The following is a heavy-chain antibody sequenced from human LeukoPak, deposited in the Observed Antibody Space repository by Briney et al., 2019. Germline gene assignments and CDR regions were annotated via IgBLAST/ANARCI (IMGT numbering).Heavy chain of an antibody. CDR2: ISGSSTYT. CDR3: ARLRAAQTYDC. V-gene: IGHV3-11*06. CDR1: GFTFSNYY. D-gene: IGHD6-13*01. Sequence: GGSLRLSCAASGFTFSNYYMTWIRQAPGKGLECVSYISGSSTYTNYADSVKGRFTISRDNAKNSLYLQMNSLRAEDTAIYYCARLRAAQTYDCWGQGTLVTVSS. J-gene: IGHJ4*02.